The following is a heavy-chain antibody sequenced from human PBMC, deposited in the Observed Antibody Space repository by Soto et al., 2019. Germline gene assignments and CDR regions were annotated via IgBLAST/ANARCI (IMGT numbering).Heavy chain of an antibody. D-gene: IGHD2-2*01. CDR1: GYTFTNYD. CDR3: ARGRRYCTTTSCYPPALFPYGMDV. Sequence: QVQLVQSGAEVKKPGASVKVSCETSGYTFTNYDINWVRQAAGQGFEWMGWINPDSDNTGYAQKFQGRVTMTRYTSISTAYMELNSMRSEDTAVYYCARGRRYCTTTSCYPPALFPYGMDVWGQGTTVTVSS. J-gene: IGHJ6*02. CDR2: INPDSDNT. V-gene: IGHV1-8*01.